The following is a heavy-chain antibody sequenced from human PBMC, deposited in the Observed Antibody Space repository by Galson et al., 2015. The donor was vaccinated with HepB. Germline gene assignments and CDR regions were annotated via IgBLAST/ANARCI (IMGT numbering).Heavy chain of an antibody. Sequence: SLRLSCAASGFDFRSYAMNWVRQAPGKGLEWVAFMWYDGSKKNYADSVKGRFTISRDNSKNKLYLQMNSLRAADTAVYYCARADGFLSGFSTGGWFDPWGQGILVTVSS. CDR3: ARADGFLSGFSTGGWFDP. J-gene: IGHJ5*02. CDR1: GFDFRSYA. V-gene: IGHV3-33*01. CDR2: MWYDGSKK. D-gene: IGHD3-3*01.